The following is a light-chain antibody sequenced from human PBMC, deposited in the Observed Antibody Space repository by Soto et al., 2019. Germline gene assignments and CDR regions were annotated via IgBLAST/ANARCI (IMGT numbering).Light chain of an antibody. CDR3: QQYGSSST. V-gene: IGKV3-20*01. CDR2: DAS. CDR1: QSVSSSY. J-gene: IGKJ1*01. Sequence: EIVLTQSPGTLSLSPGERATLSCRASQSVSSSYLAWYQQKPGQAPRLLIYDASSRSTGIPDRFSCSGSGTDFTLTISRLEPEDVAVYYCQQYGSSSTFGQGTKVEIK.